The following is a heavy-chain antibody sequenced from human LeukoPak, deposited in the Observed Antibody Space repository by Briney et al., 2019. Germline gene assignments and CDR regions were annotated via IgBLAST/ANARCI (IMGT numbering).Heavy chain of an antibody. V-gene: IGHV5-51*01. CDR3: ARLWRYDILTGEAFDI. CDR2: IYPGDSDT. CDR1: GSSFTSYW. J-gene: IGHJ3*02. Sequence: GASLKISCQGSGSSFTSYWIGWVRQLPGKGLEWMGIIYPGDSDTRYSPSFQGQVTISADKSISTAYLQWSSLKASDTAMYYCARLWRYDILTGEAFDIWGQGTMVTVSS. D-gene: IGHD3-9*01.